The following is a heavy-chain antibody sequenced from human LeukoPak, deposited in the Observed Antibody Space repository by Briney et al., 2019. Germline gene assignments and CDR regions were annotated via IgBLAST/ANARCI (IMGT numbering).Heavy chain of an antibody. CDR1: GYTFTGYY. D-gene: IGHD6-19*01. J-gene: IGHJ5*02. V-gene: IGHV1-2*02. Sequence: GASVKVSCKASGYTFTGYYMHWVRQAPGQGLEWMGWINPNSGGTNYAQKFQGRVTMTRDTSISTAYMELSRLRSDDTAVYYCARSRGAIAVAGTRGWFDPWGQGTLVTVSS. CDR2: INPNSGGT. CDR3: ARSRGAIAVAGTRGWFDP.